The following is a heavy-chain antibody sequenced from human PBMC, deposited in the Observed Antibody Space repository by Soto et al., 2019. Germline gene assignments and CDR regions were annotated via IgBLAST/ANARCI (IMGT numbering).Heavy chain of an antibody. CDR3: ARYGATTSFDY. J-gene: IGHJ4*02. D-gene: IGHD1-26*01. CDR1: GYTFTSYG. Sequence: QVQLVQSGAEVKKPGASVKVSCKASGYTFTSYGISWVRQAPGQGLEWMGWISAYNGNTYYAQKLQGRVTMTTDTSTSKAYMELRSLRSGAAAVYYRARYGATTSFDYWGQGTLVTVSS. CDR2: ISAYNGNT. V-gene: IGHV1-18*01.